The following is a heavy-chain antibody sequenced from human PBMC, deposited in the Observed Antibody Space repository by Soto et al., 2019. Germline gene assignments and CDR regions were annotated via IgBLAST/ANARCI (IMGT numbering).Heavy chain of an antibody. CDR3: PSAEYYDFWSGYYDAFDI. D-gene: IGHD3-3*01. Sequence: EVQLLESGGGLVQPGGSLRLSCAASGFTFSSYAMSWVRQAPGKGLEGVSAISGSGGSTYYADSVKGRFTISRDNSKNTLYLQMNSLRAEDTAVYYCPSAEYYDFWSGYYDAFDIWGQGTMVTVSS. V-gene: IGHV3-23*01. J-gene: IGHJ3*02. CDR2: ISGSGGST. CDR1: GFTFSSYA.